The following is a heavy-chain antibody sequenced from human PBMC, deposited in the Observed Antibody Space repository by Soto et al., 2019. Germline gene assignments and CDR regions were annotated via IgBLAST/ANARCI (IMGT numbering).Heavy chain of an antibody. CDR1: GFTFRSYA. V-gene: IGHV3-23*01. D-gene: IGHD3-9*01. J-gene: IGHJ4*02. Sequence: EVQLLESGGGLVQPGGSLRLSCAASGFTFRSYAMSWVRQAPGRGLECVSSIDGSGAGAYYADSVKGRFTISRDNSKNTLDLQMNSVRAEDTAVYYCAKGDILTGSKEGWDYWGQGTLVTVSS. CDR3: AKGDILTGSKEGWDY. CDR2: IDGSGAGA.